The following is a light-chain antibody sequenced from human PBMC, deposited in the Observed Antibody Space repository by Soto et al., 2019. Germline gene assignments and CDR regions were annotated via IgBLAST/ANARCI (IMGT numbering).Light chain of an antibody. J-gene: IGKJ4*01. V-gene: IGKV1-12*01. CDR3: QHADGLRALT. CDR1: QDARSW. CDR2: HTS. Sequence: DIQMTQSPPFVSASVGDRVTISCRASQDARSWLSWFHQKPGGAPNLLIFHTSRLQTGVPSRFAGRGSGTEFTLTISSLQPEDFGTYYCQHADGLRALTFGGGTTVE.